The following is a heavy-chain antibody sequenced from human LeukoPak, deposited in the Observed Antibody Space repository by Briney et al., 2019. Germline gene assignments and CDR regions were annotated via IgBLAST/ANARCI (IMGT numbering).Heavy chain of an antibody. D-gene: IGHD3-16*01. V-gene: IGHV4-38-2*02. CDR2: IYHSGKS. CDR1: GYSISSGYY. J-gene: IGHJ4*02. Sequence: SETLSLTCSVSGYSISSGYYWDWIRPPPGKGLEWIASIYHSGKSYYNPSLESRVTISVDTSKNQISLKLSSVTAADTAVYYCARRTFGGVIKYWGQGTLVTVSS. CDR3: ARRTFGGVIKY.